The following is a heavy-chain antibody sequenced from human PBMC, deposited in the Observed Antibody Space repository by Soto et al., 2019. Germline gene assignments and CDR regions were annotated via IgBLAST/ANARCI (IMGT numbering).Heavy chain of an antibody. CDR3: VRRHVSATGIDWFDP. Sequence: ASVRVSCKASGYTFTNYGIHWVRQAPGQRLEWMGWLNAANGDTIYSPRFQGRVTITRDTSASTAYMELSSLRSEDTAVYYCVRRHVSATGIDWFDPWGQGTLVTVSS. CDR2: LNAANGDT. J-gene: IGHJ5*02. D-gene: IGHD6-13*01. V-gene: IGHV1-3*01. CDR1: GYTFTNYG.